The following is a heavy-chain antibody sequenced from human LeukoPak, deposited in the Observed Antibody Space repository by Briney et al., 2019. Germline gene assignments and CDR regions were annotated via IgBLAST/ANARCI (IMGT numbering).Heavy chain of an antibody. CDR3: AKDVQYYDFWSGAFDY. Sequence: GGSLRLSCAASGFTFSSYAMSWVRQAPGKGLEWVSAISGSGGSTYYADSVKGRFTISRDNSKNTLYLQMNSLRAEDTAVYYYAKDVQYYDFWSGAFDYWGQGTLVTVSS. CDR2: ISGSGGST. V-gene: IGHV3-23*01. J-gene: IGHJ4*02. D-gene: IGHD3-3*01. CDR1: GFTFSSYA.